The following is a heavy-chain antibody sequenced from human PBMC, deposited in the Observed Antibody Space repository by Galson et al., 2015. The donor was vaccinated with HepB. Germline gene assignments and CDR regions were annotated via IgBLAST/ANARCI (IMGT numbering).Heavy chain of an antibody. CDR1: GFTFSDYY. Sequence: SLRLSCAASGFTFSDYYMTWIRQVPGKGLEWISYITSSSDTNYADSVKGRFTISRDNAKNSLDLQMNSLKAEDTAVYYCARASHSYDYGDNLYTDPESNGLDVWGQGTTVIVSS. J-gene: IGHJ6*02. V-gene: IGHV3-11*06. CDR3: ARASHSYDYGDNLYTDPESNGLDV. D-gene: IGHD4-17*01. CDR2: ITSSSDT.